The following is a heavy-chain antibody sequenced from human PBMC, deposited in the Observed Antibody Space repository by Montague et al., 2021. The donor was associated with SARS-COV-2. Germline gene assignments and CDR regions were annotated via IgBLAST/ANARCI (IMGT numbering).Heavy chain of an antibody. CDR1: GFNFRTYG. CDR2: IWYDGSNK. D-gene: IGHD3-10*01. V-gene: IGHV3-33*01. CDR3: ARDGSLVRGGYFNYVMDV. J-gene: IGHJ6*02. Sequence: SLRLSCAASGFNFRTYGMHWVRQAPGKGLEWVAVIWYDGSNKDYADSVKGRFTISRDNFQNTLYLLMNNLRAEDTAVYYCARDGSLVRGGYFNYVMDVWGQGTTVTVS.